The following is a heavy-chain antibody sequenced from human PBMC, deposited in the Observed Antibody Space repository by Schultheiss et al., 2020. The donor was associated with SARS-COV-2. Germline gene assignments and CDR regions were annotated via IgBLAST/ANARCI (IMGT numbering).Heavy chain of an antibody. J-gene: IGHJ4*02. CDR1: GGSISSGGYS. V-gene: IGHV4-30-2*01. CDR2: IYHSGST. CDR3: ARGGGMVRGVQPLHISSSWALHDY. Sequence: SETLSLTCAVSGGSISSGGYSWSWIRQPPGKGLEWIGYIYHSGSTYYNPSLKSRVTISVDTSKNQFSLKLSSVTAADTAVYYCARGGGMVRGVQPLHISSSWALHDYWGQGTLVTVSS. D-gene: IGHD3-10*01.